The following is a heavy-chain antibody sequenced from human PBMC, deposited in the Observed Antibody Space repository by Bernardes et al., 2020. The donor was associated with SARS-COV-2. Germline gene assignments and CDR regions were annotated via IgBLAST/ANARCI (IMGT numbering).Heavy chain of an antibody. J-gene: IGHJ4*02. D-gene: IGHD3-3*01. CDR3: ARVLDLYDFWSGYIN. CDR2: IYYSGST. Sequence: SETLSLTCTVSGGSISSYYWSWIRQPPGKGLEWIGYIYYSGSTNYNPSLKSRVTISVDTSKNQFSLKLSSVTAADTAVYYCARVLDLYDFWSGYINWGQGTLVTVSS. CDR1: GGSISSYY. V-gene: IGHV4-59*01.